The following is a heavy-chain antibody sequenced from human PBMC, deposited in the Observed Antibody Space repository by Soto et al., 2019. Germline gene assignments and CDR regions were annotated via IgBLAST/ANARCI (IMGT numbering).Heavy chain of an antibody. CDR3: ASGYSYYYGMDV. D-gene: IGHD2-15*01. CDR1: GGSFSGYY. J-gene: IGHJ6*02. V-gene: IGHV4-34*01. CDR2: INHSGST. Sequence: SETLSLTCAVYGGSFSGYYWSWIRQPPGKGLEWIGEINHSGSTNYNPSLKSRVTISVDTSKNQYSLKLSSVTAADMAVYYCASGYSYYYGMDVWAKGPRSPSP.